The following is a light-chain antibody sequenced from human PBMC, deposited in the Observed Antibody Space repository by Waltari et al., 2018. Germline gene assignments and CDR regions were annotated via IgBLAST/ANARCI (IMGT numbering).Light chain of an antibody. CDR1: SSDVGGYTY. J-gene: IGLJ2*01. V-gene: IGLV2-14*01. Sequence: QSALTQPASVSGSPGQPITISCTGTSSDVGGYTYVSLYQQHPGKAPKLMIYEVSNRPSGVSNRFSGSKSGNTASLTISGLQAEDEADYYCSSYTSSSTVVFGGGTKLTVL. CDR2: EVS. CDR3: SSYTSSSTVV.